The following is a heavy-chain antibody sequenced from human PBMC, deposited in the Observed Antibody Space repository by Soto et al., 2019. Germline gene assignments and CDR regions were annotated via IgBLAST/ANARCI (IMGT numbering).Heavy chain of an antibody. CDR3: AIYYYDSSGNHDYYGVDV. Sequence: GASVKVSCKASGGTFSNDSISWVRQATGQGLEWMGGIIPIFAMANYAQKFQGRVTITADESTSTAYMELSSLRSEDTAVYYCAIYYYDSSGNHDYYGVDVWGQGTTVTSP. CDR1: GGTFSNDS. D-gene: IGHD3-22*01. CDR2: IIPIFAMA. V-gene: IGHV1-69*13. J-gene: IGHJ6*02.